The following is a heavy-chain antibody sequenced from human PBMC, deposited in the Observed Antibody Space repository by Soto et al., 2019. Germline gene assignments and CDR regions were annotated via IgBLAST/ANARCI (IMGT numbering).Heavy chain of an antibody. Sequence: SETLSLTCTVSGGSISSGGYYWSWIRQHPGKGLEWIGYIYYSGSTYYNPSLKSRVTISVDTSKNQFSLKLSSVTAADTAVYYCARDQKRYCSGGSCYDLGMDVWGQGTTVTVSS. D-gene: IGHD2-15*01. CDR2: IYYSGST. CDR3: ARDQKRYCSGGSCYDLGMDV. V-gene: IGHV4-31*03. J-gene: IGHJ6*02. CDR1: GGSISSGGYY.